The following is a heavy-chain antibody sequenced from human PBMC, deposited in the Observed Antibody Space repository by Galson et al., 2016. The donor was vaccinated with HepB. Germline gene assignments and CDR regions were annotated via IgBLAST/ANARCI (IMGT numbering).Heavy chain of an antibody. Sequence: SLRLSCAASGFIFSSYGMHWVRQAPGKGLEWVAVISYDGSNQYYVDSVKGRFTISRDHSKNTLYLQMNSLRTEDTAVYYCARRRGAGTIDYWGQGTLATVSS. J-gene: IGHJ4*02. CDR2: ISYDGSNQ. CDR1: GFIFSSYG. CDR3: ARRRGAGTIDY. V-gene: IGHV3-30*03. D-gene: IGHD1-7*01.